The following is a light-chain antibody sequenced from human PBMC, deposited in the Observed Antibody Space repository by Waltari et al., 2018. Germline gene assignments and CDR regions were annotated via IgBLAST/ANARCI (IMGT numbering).Light chain of an antibody. CDR3: SSYTSSSTSYV. V-gene: IGLV2-14*01. J-gene: IGLJ1*01. CDR1: SSDVGGYNY. Sequence: QSALTQPASVSGSPGPSITISCTGTSSDVGGYNYVSWYQQHPGKAPKLMIYDVSKRPSGVSNRFSGSKSGNTASLTISGLQAEDEADYYCSSYTSSSTSYVFGTGTKVTVL. CDR2: DVS.